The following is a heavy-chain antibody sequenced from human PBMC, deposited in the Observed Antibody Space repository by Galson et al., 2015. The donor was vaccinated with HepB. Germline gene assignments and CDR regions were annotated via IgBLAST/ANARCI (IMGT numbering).Heavy chain of an antibody. J-gene: IGHJ4*01. V-gene: IGHV7-4-1*02. CDR1: GYTFTTYS. D-gene: IGHD3-22*01. Sequence: SVKVSCKASGYTFTTYSINWVRQAPGQGLEWMGWINTNTGNPTYAQGFTGRFVFSLDTSVSTAFLQISSLKAEDTAVYYCARDVWYYYDIWCHGTLVTVSS. CDR3: ARDVWYYYDI. CDR2: INTNTGNP.